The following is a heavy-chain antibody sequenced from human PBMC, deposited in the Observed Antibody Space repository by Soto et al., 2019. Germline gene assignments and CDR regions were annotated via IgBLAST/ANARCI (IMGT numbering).Heavy chain of an antibody. CDR1: GFTFSSYS. Sequence: GGSLRLSCAASGFTFSSYSMNWVRQAPGKGLEWVSYISSSSSTIYYADSVKGRFTISRDNAKNSLYLQMNSLRAEDTAVYYCARDDYYDSSGYLNWFDPWGQGTLVTVSS. J-gene: IGHJ5*02. CDR2: ISSSSSTI. V-gene: IGHV3-48*01. D-gene: IGHD3-22*01. CDR3: ARDDYYDSSGYLNWFDP.